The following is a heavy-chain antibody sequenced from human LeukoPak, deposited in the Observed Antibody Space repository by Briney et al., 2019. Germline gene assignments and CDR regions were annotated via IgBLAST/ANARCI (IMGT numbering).Heavy chain of an antibody. CDR2: ISSDGSNK. J-gene: IGHJ4*02. Sequence: GGSLRLSCAASGFTFSNYGMHWVRQAPGKGLEWVAVISSDGSNKYYADSVKGRFTISRDNSKNTLYLQTNSLRAEDTAVYYCAKGFGALDYWGQGTLVTVSS. CDR3: AKGFGALDY. D-gene: IGHD3-16*01. V-gene: IGHV3-30*18. CDR1: GFTFSNYG.